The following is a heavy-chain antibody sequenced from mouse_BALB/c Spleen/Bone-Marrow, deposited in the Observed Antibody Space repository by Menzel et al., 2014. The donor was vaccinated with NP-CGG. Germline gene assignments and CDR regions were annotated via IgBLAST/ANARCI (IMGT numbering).Heavy chain of an antibody. D-gene: IGHD2-14*01. Sequence: QVQLQQSGAELMKPGASVKISCKATGYTFSNYWIEWVKQRPGHGLEWIGEILPGSRSTDYNENFKGKATFTADTSSNTAYMQLSSLTPEDSAVYYCARGNYRYDGERAFAYWGQGTLVTVSA. CDR3: ARGNYRYDGERAFAY. CDR2: ILPGSRST. J-gene: IGHJ3*01. V-gene: IGHV1-9*01. CDR1: GYTFSNYW.